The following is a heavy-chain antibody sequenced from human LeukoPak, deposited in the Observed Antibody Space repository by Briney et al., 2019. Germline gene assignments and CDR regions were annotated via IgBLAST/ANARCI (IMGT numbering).Heavy chain of an antibody. CDR2: LTGGDGGT. CDR3: AKRLPVGTTVWPYFDY. D-gene: IGHD1-26*01. Sequence: GGSLRLSCAASGFTFSTSAISWVRQAPGKGLEWVSTLTGGDGGTYYADSVKGRFTISRDNSKHTLYLEMNSLRAEDTAVYYCAKRLPVGTTVWPYFDYWGQGALVTVSS. V-gene: IGHV3-23*01. J-gene: IGHJ4*02. CDR1: GFTFSTSA.